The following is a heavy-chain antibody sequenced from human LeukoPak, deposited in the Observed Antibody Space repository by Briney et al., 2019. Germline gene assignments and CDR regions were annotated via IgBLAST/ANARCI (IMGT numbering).Heavy chain of an antibody. V-gene: IGHV3-23*01. Sequence: GGSLRLSCAASGFTFSSYAMSWVRQAPGKGLEWVSAISGSGGGTYYADSVQGRFTISRDNSKSTLCLQMNSLRAEDTAVYYCAKQLGYCSDGSCYFPYWGQGTLVTVSS. CDR3: AKQLGYCSDGSCYFPY. D-gene: IGHD2-15*01. J-gene: IGHJ4*02. CDR2: ISGSGGGT. CDR1: GFTFSSYA.